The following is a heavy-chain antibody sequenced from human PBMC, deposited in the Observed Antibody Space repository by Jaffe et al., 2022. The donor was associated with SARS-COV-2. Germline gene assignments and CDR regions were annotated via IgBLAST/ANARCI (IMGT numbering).Heavy chain of an antibody. Sequence: QVQLVQSGAEVKKPGASVKVSCKASGYTFTSYFMHWVRQAPGQGLEWMGMINPSGGSTTYAQKFQGRVTMTRDTSTSTVYMELSSLRSEDTAVYYCARDHLWGAMARDYYYYYGMDVWGQGTTVTVSS. V-gene: IGHV1-46*01. J-gene: IGHJ6*02. CDR1: GYTFTSYF. CDR3: ARDHLWGAMARDYYYYYGMDV. D-gene: IGHD3-16*01. CDR2: INPSGGST.